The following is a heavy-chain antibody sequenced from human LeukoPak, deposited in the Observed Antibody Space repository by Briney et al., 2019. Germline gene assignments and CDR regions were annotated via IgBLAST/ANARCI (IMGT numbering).Heavy chain of an antibody. D-gene: IGHD3-10*01. Sequence: SETLSLTCAVSGVSLNGYYWGWIRQTPGKGLEWIGEINHSGRTNYNPSLKSRVTISADTSKNQFSLELRSVTAADTAVYYCARGYYSTSWFPHWGQGALVTVSS. CDR2: INHSGRT. CDR3: ARGYYSTSWFPH. J-gene: IGHJ5*02. CDR1: GVSLNGYY. V-gene: IGHV4-34*01.